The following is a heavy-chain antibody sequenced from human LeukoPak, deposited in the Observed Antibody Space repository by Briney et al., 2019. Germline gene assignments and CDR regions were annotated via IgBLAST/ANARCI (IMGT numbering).Heavy chain of an antibody. CDR1: VLSLRTSGVG. Sequence: SGPTLVKPTQTLTLTCTFSVLSLRTSGVGVGWIRQSPGKALEWLAVIYWDDDRHYSPSLKSRLTITKDTFKNQVVLTMTNMDPVDTATYYCAHRPTSNWHRNQYKWFDSWGQGTLVTVSS. CDR3: AHRPTSNWHRNQYKWFDS. D-gene: IGHD6-13*01. J-gene: IGHJ5*01. V-gene: IGHV2-5*02. CDR2: IYWDDDR.